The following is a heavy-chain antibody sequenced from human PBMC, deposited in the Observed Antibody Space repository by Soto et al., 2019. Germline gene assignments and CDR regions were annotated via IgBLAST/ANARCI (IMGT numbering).Heavy chain of an antibody. J-gene: IGHJ6*02. CDR2: IIPLFGTT. CDR3: AAELGFGKLSVV. Sequence: VQVVQSGVEVRRPGSSVKVSCKASGDTFKNCVISWVRQAPGQGLEWMGGIIPLFGTTDFAQRFQGRLTITTDESTTTAYKELSRLRSEDTATYYCAAELGFGKLSVVWGQGTTVIVSS. V-gene: IGHV1-69*01. CDR1: GDTFKNCV. D-gene: IGHD3-10*01.